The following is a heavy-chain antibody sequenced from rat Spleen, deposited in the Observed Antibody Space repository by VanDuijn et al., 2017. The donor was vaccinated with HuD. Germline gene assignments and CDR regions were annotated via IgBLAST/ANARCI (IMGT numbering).Heavy chain of an antibody. Sequence: EVQLVESDGGLVQPGRSLNLSCAASGFTFSDYFMAWVRQAPTKGLEWVATTSYDGRVTYYRDSVKGRFTISRDNARSTLNLHMDSLRSEDTAIYYCTRRGYLSDWYFDFWGPGTMVTVSS. D-gene: IGHD4-4*01. CDR1: GFTFSDYF. J-gene: IGHJ1*01. CDR3: TRRGYLSDWYFDF. CDR2: TSYDGRVT. V-gene: IGHV5-29*01.